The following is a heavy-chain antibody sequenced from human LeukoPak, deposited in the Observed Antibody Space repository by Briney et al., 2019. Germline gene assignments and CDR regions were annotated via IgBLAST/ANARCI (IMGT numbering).Heavy chain of an antibody. V-gene: IGHV3-9*01. D-gene: IGHD3-16*02. J-gene: IGHJ4*02. CDR1: GFTFDDYA. CDR2: ISWNSGSI. CDR3: AKADTTYDYVWGSYRYYFDY. Sequence: PGGSLRLSCAASGFTFDDYAMHWVRQAPGKGLEWVSGISWNSGSIGYADSVKGRFTISRDNAKNSLYLQMNSLRAEDTALYYCAKADTTYDYVWGSYRYYFDYWGQGTLVTVSS.